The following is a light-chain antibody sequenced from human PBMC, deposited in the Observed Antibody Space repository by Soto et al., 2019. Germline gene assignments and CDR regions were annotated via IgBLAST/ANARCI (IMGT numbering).Light chain of an antibody. CDR2: EVS. CDR3: SSYTISSTLEV. V-gene: IGLV2-14*01. J-gene: IGLJ1*01. CDR1: SSDVGGYNY. Sequence: QSALTQPASVSGSPGQSITISCTGTSSDVGGYNYVSWYQQHPGKAPKLMIYEVSNRPSGVSNRFSGSKSGNTASLTISGRQADDEADYYCSSYTISSTLEVFGTGTKLTVL.